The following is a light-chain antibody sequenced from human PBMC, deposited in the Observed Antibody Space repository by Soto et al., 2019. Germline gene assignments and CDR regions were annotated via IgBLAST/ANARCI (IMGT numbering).Light chain of an antibody. J-gene: IGKJ1*01. CDR3: HHYYDNPRT. V-gene: IGKV4-1*01. CDR1: QSVLYSSNNKNY. Sequence: DIVMTQSPDSLAVSLGERATINCKSSQSVLYSSNNKNYLDWYQQKPGQPPKLLIYWASTRESGVPDRFSGSGYVTDITLTITSLQAEDVAIYYCHHYYDNPRTFGQGTKVEI. CDR2: WAS.